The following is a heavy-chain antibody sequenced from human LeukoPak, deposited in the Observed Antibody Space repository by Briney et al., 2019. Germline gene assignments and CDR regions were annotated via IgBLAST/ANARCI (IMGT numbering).Heavy chain of an antibody. V-gene: IGHV1-18*04. CDR1: GYTFSSYY. CDR2: ISAYNGNT. D-gene: IGHD3-9*01. J-gene: IGHJ4*02. CDR3: ARDKRYFDWLVPFDY. Sequence: GASVKVSCKASGYTFSSYYMHWVRQAPGQGLEWMGWISAYNGNTNYAQKLQGRVTMTTDTSTSTAYMELRSLRSDDTAVYYCARDKRYFDWLVPFDYWGQGTLVTVSS.